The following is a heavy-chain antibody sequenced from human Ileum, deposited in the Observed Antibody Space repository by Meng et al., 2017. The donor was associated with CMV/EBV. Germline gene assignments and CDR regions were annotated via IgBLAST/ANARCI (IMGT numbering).Heavy chain of an antibody. CDR2: ISDGGGNT. J-gene: IGHJ4*02. CDR3: ATEDWNADY. D-gene: IGHD1-1*01. V-gene: IGHV3-23*01. CDR1: GFTFSRYA. Sequence: EVQLLESGGDLVQPGGSLRLSCAASGFTFSRYAMNWVRQAPGKGLEWVSGISDGGGNTYYADSVKGRFSISRDNSKNTVYLEMNSLRAEDTAKYYCATEDWNADYWGQGTLVTVSS.